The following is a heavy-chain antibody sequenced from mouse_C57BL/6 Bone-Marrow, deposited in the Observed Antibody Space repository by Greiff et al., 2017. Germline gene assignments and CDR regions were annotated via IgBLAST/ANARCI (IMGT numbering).Heavy chain of an antibody. CDR1: GYTFTSYW. CDR2: LVPSDSYT. J-gene: IGHJ1*03. Sequence: QVQLQQPGAELVRPGTSVKLSCKASGYTFTSYWMHWVKQRPGQGLEWIGVLVPSDSYTNYNQKFKGKATLTVDTSSSTAYMQLSSLSSEDSAVYYCARADYYGSSYYYWYFDVWGTGTTVTVSS. D-gene: IGHD1-1*01. CDR3: ARADYYGSSYYYWYFDV. V-gene: IGHV1-59*01.